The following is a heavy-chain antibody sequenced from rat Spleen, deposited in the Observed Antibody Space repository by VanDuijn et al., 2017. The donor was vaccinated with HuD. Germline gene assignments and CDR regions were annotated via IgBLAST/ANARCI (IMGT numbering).Heavy chain of an antibody. D-gene: IGHD1-4*01. CDR2: ISTSGGST. V-gene: IGHV5-27*01. Sequence: EVQLVESDGGLVQPGRSLKLSCAASGFTFSDYYMAWVRQAPTKGLEWVATISTSGGSTYYRDSVKGRFTISRDNAKSTLYLQMDSLRSEDTATYYCATAGSRVSRFAYWGQGTLVTVSS. CDR1: GFTFSDYY. CDR3: ATAGSRVSRFAY. J-gene: IGHJ3*01.